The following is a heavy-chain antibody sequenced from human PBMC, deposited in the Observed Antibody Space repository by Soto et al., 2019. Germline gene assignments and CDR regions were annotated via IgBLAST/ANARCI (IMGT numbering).Heavy chain of an antibody. CDR3: AKVLYRALYYYYYGMDV. CDR2: ISYDGSNK. CDR1: GFTFSSYA. J-gene: IGHJ6*02. D-gene: IGHD2-15*01. Sequence: PGGSLRLSCAASGFTFSSYAMSWVHQAPGKGLEWVAVISYDGSNKYYADSVKGRFTISRDNSKNTLYLQMNSLRAEDTAVYYCAKVLYRALYYYYYGMDVWGQGTTVTVSS. V-gene: IGHV3-30*18.